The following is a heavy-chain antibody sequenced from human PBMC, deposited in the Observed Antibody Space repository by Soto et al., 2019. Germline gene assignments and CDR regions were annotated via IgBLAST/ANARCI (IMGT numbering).Heavy chain of an antibody. CDR3: ARQGSSYYYGMDV. V-gene: IGHV3-7*05. CDR2: IKQDGSEK. D-gene: IGHD3-10*01. J-gene: IGHJ6*02. CDR1: GFTFSSYW. Sequence: GGSLRLSCAASGFTFSSYWMSWVRQAPGKGLEWVANIKQDGSEKYYVDSVKGRFTISRDNAKNSLYLQMNSLRAEDTAVYYCARQGSSYYYGMDVWGQGTTVTVSS.